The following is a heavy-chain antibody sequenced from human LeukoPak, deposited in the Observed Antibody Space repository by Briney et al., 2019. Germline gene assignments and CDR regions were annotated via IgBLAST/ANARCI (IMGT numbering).Heavy chain of an antibody. D-gene: IGHD3-3*01. CDR1: GGSISSYY. J-gene: IGHJ6*03. Sequence: PSETLSLTCTVSGGSISSYYWSWIRQPPGKGLEWIGYIYYSGSTNYNPSLKSQVTISVDTSKNQFSLKLSSVTAADTAVYYCARGDYDFWSGRRYYYMDVWGKGTTVTVSS. V-gene: IGHV4-59*01. CDR3: ARGDYDFWSGRRYYYMDV. CDR2: IYYSGST.